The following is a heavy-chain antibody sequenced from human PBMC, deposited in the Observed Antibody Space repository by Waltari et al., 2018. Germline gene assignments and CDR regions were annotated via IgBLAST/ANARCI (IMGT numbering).Heavy chain of an antibody. CDR1: GGTFSTYA. J-gene: IGHJ6*02. CDR2: IIPIFGTA. Sequence: QVQLVQSGAEVKEPGSSVKVSCMTSGGTFSTYAISWLRQAPGQGLEWMGGIIPIFGTANYAQKFQGRVTITADESTSTAYMELSSLRSEDTAVYYCAKGPKSYGMDVWGQGTTVTVSS. V-gene: IGHV1-69*01. CDR3: AKGPKSYGMDV.